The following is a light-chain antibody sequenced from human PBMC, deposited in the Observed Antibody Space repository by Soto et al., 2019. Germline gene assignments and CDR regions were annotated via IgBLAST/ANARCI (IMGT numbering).Light chain of an antibody. J-gene: IGLJ1*01. V-gene: IGLV2-14*01. CDR1: SSDVGGYNY. CDR3: SSYTSSSTPYV. Sequence: QSALTQPASVSGSPGQSITISCTGTSSDVGGYNYVSWYQQHPGKAPKLMIYEVSNRPSGVSNRFSGSKSGNTASLTISGAQAEDGAYYYCSSYTSSSTPYVFGTGTKVTVL. CDR2: EVS.